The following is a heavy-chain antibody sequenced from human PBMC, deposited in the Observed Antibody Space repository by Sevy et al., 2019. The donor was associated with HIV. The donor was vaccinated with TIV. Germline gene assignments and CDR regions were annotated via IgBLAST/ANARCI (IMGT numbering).Heavy chain of an antibody. J-gene: IGHJ6*03. V-gene: IGHV1-69*13. CDR2: FIPIFGTA. CDR3: ARAGDYIKSYYYYYIDV. CDR1: GGTFSSYA. D-gene: IGHD4-4*01. Sequence: SSVKVSCKASGGTFSSYAISWVRQAPGQGLEWMGGFIPIFGTANYAQKFQGRVTITADESTSTAYMELSSLRSEETAVYYCARAGDYIKSYYYYYIDVWGKGTTVTVSS.